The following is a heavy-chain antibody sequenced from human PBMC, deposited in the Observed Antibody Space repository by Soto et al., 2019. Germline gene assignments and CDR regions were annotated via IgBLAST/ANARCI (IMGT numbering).Heavy chain of an antibody. Sequence: EVQLVESGGGLLQPGGSLRLSCEASGFTFRNYDMHWFRQGTGKGLEWVSGISAAGDPDYADSVEGRFTISRENAQNSFFLQMNSLRVGDTAVYYCARTDRDFYGLDVWGQGTTVIVSS. V-gene: IGHV3-13*05. CDR1: GFTFRNYD. CDR2: ISAAGDP. J-gene: IGHJ6*02. CDR3: ARTDRDFYGLDV.